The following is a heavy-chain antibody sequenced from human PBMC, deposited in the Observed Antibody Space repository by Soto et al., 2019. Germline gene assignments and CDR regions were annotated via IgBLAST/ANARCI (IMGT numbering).Heavy chain of an antibody. D-gene: IGHD3-9*01. CDR1: GFTFSNYG. J-gene: IGHJ4*02. Sequence: QVQLMESGGGVVQPGRSLRLSCAASGFTFSNYGMHWVRQGPGKGLEWVAVTWYDGRKKYYADSVKGRFTISRDNSKNTLYLQMNSLRAEDTAVYYCARDTYYDILTGSRGANLDYWGQGTLVTISS. V-gene: IGHV3-33*01. CDR3: ARDTYYDILTGSRGANLDY. CDR2: TWYDGRKK.